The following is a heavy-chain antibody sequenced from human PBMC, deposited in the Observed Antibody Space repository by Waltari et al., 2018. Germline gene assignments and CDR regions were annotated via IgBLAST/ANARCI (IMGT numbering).Heavy chain of an antibody. Sequence: EVQLVESGGGLVKPGGSLRLSCAASGFTFSSYSMNWLRQAPGKGLEWVSSISSSSSYIYYADSVKGRFTISRDNAKNSLYLQMNSLRAEDTAVYYCAWGSHYYDSSGYDYWGQGTLVTVSS. V-gene: IGHV3-21*01. CDR2: ISSSSSYI. D-gene: IGHD3-22*01. CDR1: GFTFSSYS. CDR3: AWGSHYYDSSGYDY. J-gene: IGHJ4*02.